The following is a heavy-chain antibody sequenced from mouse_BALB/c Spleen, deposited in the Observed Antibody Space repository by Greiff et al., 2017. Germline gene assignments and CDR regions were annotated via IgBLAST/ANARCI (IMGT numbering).Heavy chain of an antibody. CDR3: ARREDGNYFDY. CDR2: ISSGSSTI. Sequence: DVKLVESGGGLVQPGGSRKLSCAASGFTFSSFGMHWVRQAPEKGLEWVAYISSGSSTIYYADTVKGRFTISRDNPKNTLFLQMTSLRSEDTAMYYCARREDGNYFDYWGQGTTLTVSS. V-gene: IGHV5-17*02. D-gene: IGHD2-1*01. J-gene: IGHJ2*01. CDR1: GFTFSSFG.